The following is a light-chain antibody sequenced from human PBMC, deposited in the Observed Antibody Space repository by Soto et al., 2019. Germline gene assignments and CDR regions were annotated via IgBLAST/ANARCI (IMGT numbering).Light chain of an antibody. V-gene: IGKV1-5*01. J-gene: IGKJ1*01. CDR1: QSISSW. CDR3: QHYNGYSWT. Sequence: DIQMTQSPSTLSACVGDRVTITCRASQSISSWLAWYQQKPGKAPKLLIYDVSRLESGVPSRFSGHGSGTEFTLTISSLQPDDLATYFCQHYNGYSWTFGQGTKVDIK. CDR2: DVS.